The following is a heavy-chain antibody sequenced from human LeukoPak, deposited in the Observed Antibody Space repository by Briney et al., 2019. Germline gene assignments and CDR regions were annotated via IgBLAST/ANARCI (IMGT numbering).Heavy chain of an antibody. D-gene: IGHD2-2*01. CDR2: ISYDGSNK. J-gene: IGHJ4*02. CDR1: GFTFSSYG. Sequence: GGSLRLSCAASGFTFSSYGMHWVRQAPGKGLEWVAVISYDGSNKYYADSVKGRFTISRDNSKNTLYLQMNSLRAEGTAVYYCAKVGPEYQLPARDWGQGTLVTVSS. V-gene: IGHV3-30*18. CDR3: AKVGPEYQLPARD.